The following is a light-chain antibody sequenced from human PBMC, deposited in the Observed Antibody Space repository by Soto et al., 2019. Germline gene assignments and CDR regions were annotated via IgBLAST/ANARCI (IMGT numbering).Light chain of an antibody. V-gene: IGKV1-5*01. CDR3: QQYISYLLT. CDR1: QSISGW. CDR2: DVS. J-gene: IGKJ4*01. Sequence: DIQMTQSPSTLSASIGDRVTITCRASQSISGWLAWYQQRPGKAPKLLIYDVSTLESGVPSRFSGSGSGTEFTLTISSLQPDDFASYYCQQYISYLLTFGGGTKVDIK.